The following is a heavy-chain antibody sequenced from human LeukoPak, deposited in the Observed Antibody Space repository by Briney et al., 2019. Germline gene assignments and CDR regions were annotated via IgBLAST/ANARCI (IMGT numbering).Heavy chain of an antibody. J-gene: IGHJ6*02. CDR3: AKDNPGTPYYYGMDV. CDR1: GFTFSSYW. CDR2: IKQDGSEK. D-gene: IGHD1-1*01. Sequence: GGSLRLSCAASGFTFSSYWMNWVRQAPGKGLEWVANIKQDGSEKYYVDSVKGRFTISRDNAKNSLYLQMNSLRAEDTALYYCAKDNPGTPYYYGMDVWGQGTTVTVSS. V-gene: IGHV3-7*03.